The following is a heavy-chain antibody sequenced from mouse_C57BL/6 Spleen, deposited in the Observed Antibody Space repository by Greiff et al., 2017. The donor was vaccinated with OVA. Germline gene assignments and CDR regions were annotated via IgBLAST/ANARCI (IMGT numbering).Heavy chain of an antibody. V-gene: IGHV5-17*01. J-gene: IGHJ3*01. CDR3: ARGDYDGGFAY. CDR2: ISSGSSTI. Sequence: EVQRVESGGGLVKPGGSLKLSCAASGFTFSDYGMHWVRQAPEKGLEWVAYISSGSSTIYYADTVKGRFTISRDNAKNTLFLQMTSLRSEDTAMYYCARGDYDGGFAYWGQGTLVTVSA. CDR1: GFTFSDYG. D-gene: IGHD2-4*01.